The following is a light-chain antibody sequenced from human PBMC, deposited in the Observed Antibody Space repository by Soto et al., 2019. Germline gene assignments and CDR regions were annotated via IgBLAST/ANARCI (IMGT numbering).Light chain of an antibody. CDR1: QSVSSN. J-gene: IGKJ5*01. CDR2: GAS. Sequence: EIVMTQSPATLSVSPGARATLSCRARQSVSSNLAWYQQKPGQAPRLLIYGASTRATGIPARFSGSGSGTEFTLTISSREPEDFALYYCQQYGNSPITFGQGTRLEIK. V-gene: IGKV3-15*01. CDR3: QQYGNSPIT.